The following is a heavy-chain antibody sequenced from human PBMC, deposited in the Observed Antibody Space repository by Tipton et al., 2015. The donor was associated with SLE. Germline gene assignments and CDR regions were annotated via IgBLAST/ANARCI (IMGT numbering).Heavy chain of an antibody. CDR1: GQSINGNDYL. J-gene: IGHJ4*02. Sequence: TLSLTCTVSGQSINGNDYLWTWIRQLPGKGLEWIGYIYDTGSSSYNPSLKSRLTMSVDTSKNQFSLKLSSVTAAGTAVYYCARCDYSHWGDYWGQGILVTVSS. D-gene: IGHD4-11*01. CDR2: IYDTGSS. CDR3: ARCDYSHWGDY. V-gene: IGHV4-31*03.